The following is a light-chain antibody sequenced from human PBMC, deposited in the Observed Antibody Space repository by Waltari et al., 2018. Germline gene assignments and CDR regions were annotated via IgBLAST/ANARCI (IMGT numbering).Light chain of an antibody. CDR2: EVS. J-gene: IGLJ1*01. CDR1: DSDVGAYDF. Sequence: QSALTQPASVSGSPGQSITISCSGTDSDVGAYDFVSWYQQHPGKAPHLIIYEVSKRPSGISNRFAASKSCNTASLTISGLQAEDEADYYCSSYTTSSAPGVFGTGTRVTVL. V-gene: IGLV2-14*01. CDR3: SSYTTSSAPGV.